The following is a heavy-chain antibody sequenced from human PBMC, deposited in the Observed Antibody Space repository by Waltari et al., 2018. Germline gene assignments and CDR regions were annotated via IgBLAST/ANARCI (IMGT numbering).Heavy chain of an antibody. Sequence: QVQLVQSGAEVKKPGSSVQVSCKASGGTFSSYATSGVRPAPGQGLEWMGGIIPIFGTATYAQKFQGRVTITADESTSTAYMELSSLRSEDTAVYYCASRITMIDPRGMDVWGQGTTVTVSS. D-gene: IGHD3-22*01. CDR3: ASRITMIDPRGMDV. CDR2: IIPIFGTA. V-gene: IGHV1-69*01. J-gene: IGHJ6*02. CDR1: GGTFSSYA.